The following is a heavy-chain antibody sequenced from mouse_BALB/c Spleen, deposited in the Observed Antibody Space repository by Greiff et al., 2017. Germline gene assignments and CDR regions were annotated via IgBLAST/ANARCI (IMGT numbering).Heavy chain of an antibody. CDR3: ARSIYDGPLDY. V-gene: IGHV1-7*01. D-gene: IGHD2-3*01. Sequence: VQGVESGAELAKPGASVKMSCKASGYTFTSYWMHWVKQRPGQGLEWIGYINPSTGYTEYNQKFKDKATLTADKSSSTAYMQLSSLTSEDSAVYYCARSIYDGPLDYWGQGTTLTVSS. CDR1: GYTFTSYW. J-gene: IGHJ2*01. CDR2: INPSTGYT.